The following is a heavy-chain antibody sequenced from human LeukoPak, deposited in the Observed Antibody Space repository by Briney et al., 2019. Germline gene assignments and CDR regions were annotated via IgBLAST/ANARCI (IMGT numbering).Heavy chain of an antibody. J-gene: IGHJ4*02. V-gene: IGHV1-46*01. Sequence: ASVTVSCKASGYTFTSYYMHWVRQAPGQGLEWMGIINPSGGSTSYAQKFQGRVTMTRDTSTSTVYMELSSLRSEDTAVYDCARGGSIAAAGTGFDYWGQGTLVTVSS. CDR1: GYTFTSYY. D-gene: IGHD6-13*01. CDR2: INPSGGST. CDR3: ARGGSIAAAGTGFDY.